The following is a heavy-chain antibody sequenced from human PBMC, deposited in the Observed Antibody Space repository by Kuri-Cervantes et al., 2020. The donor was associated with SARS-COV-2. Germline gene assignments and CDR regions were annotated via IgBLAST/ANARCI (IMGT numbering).Heavy chain of an antibody. CDR3: ARVSSSSSPAFDI. CDR1: GFTFSSYW. D-gene: IGHD6-6*01. V-gene: IGHV3-7*01. CDR2: IKQDGSEK. J-gene: IGHJ3*02. Sequence: GESLKISCAASGFTFSSYWMSWVRQAPGKGLEWVANIKQDGSEKYYVDSVKGRFTISGDNAKNSLYLQMNSLRAEDTAVYYCARVSSSSSPAFDIWGQGTMVTVSS.